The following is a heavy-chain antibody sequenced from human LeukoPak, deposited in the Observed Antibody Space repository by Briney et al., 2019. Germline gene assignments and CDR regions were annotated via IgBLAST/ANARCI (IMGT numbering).Heavy chain of an antibody. D-gene: IGHD6-19*01. J-gene: IGHJ6*02. V-gene: IGHV3-9*01. Sequence: GGSLRLSCAASGFTFDDYAMHWVRQAPGKGLEWVSGISWNSGSIGYADSVKGRFTISRDNAKNSLYLQMNSLRAGDTALYYCAKDKGIAVAGAYYGMDVWGQGTTVTVSS. CDR3: AKDKGIAVAGAYYGMDV. CDR1: GFTFDDYA. CDR2: ISWNSGSI.